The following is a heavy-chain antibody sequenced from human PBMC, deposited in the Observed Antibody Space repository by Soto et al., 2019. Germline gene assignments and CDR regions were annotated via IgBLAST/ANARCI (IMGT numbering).Heavy chain of an antibody. CDR3: ARESGWVGAFDI. V-gene: IGHV1-8*01. CDR1: GYTFTSYD. CDR2: MNPNSGNT. D-gene: IGHD6-19*01. J-gene: IGHJ3*02. Sequence: QVQLVQSGAEVKKPGASVKVSCKASGYTFTSYDINWVRQATGQGLEWMGWMNPNSGNTGYAQKFQGRVTMTRTTSISTAYLELSSLRSEDPAVYYCARESGWVGAFDIWGQGTMVTVSS.